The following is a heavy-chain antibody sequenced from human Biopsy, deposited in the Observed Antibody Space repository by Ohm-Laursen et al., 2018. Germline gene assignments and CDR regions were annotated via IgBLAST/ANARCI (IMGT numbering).Heavy chain of an antibody. CDR1: GGTFINYA. V-gene: IGHV1-69*01. CDR3: ARGPHSGSHSCFDY. CDR2: IIPMFGTA. D-gene: IGHD1-26*01. Sequence: SSVKVSCKASGGTFINYAINWVRQAPGQGLEWMGGIIPMFGTANYAQMFQGRVTISADESTSTSYMELSSLTTEDTAIYYCARGPHSGSHSCFDYWGRGTLVTVSS. J-gene: IGHJ4*02.